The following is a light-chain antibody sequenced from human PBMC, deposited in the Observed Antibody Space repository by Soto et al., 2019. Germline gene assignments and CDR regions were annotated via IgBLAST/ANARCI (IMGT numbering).Light chain of an antibody. J-gene: IGKJ1*01. CDR2: AAS. Sequence: EIQMTQSPSSLSASVGDRVTITCRASQSISSYLNWYQQKPGKAPKLLIYAASSLESGVPSRFSGSGSGTEFTLTISSLQPDDFATYYCQQYKIYAGTFGQGTKVDI. CDR3: QQYKIYAGT. CDR1: QSISSY. V-gene: IGKV1-39*01.